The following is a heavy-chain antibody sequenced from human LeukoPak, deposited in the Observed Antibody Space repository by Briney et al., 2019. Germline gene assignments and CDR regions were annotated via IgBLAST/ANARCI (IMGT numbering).Heavy chain of an antibody. D-gene: IGHD5-12*01. CDR3: ARVSGYDWESFYDY. J-gene: IGHJ4*02. CDR1: GGSISSYY. V-gene: IGHV4-59*01. CDR2: IYYSGST. Sequence: PSETLSLTCTVSGGSISSYYWSWLRQPPGKGLEWIGYIYYSGSTNYNPSLKSRVTISVDTSKKQFSLKLRSVTAADTAVYYCARVSGYDWESFYDYWGQGTLVTVSS.